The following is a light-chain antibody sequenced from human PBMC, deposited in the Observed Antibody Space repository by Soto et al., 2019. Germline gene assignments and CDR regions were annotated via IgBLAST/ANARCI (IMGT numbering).Light chain of an antibody. CDR3: QQYYHTPLT. V-gene: IGKV4-1*01. Sequence: DIVMTQSPDSLAVSLGERATINCKSSQSVFYSSINKNFLAWYQQKPGQPPKLLIYWASARESGVPDRFSGSGSGTDFTLTISSLQAEDVAVYYCQQYYHTPLTFGGGTKVEIK. CDR1: QSVFYSSINKNF. CDR2: WAS. J-gene: IGKJ4*01.